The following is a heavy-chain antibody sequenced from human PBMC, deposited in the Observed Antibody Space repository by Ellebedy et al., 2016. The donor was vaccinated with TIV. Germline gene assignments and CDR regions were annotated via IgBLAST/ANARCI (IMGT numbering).Heavy chain of an antibody. Sequence: GSLRLXCTVSGGSISSYYWSWIRQPAGKGLEWIGRIYTSGSTNYNPSLKSRVTMSVDTSKNQFSLKLSSVTAADTAVYYCARGTWYSSSYDYWGQGTLVTVSS. V-gene: IGHV4-4*07. D-gene: IGHD6-13*01. CDR3: ARGTWYSSSYDY. CDR1: GGSISSYY. J-gene: IGHJ4*02. CDR2: IYTSGST.